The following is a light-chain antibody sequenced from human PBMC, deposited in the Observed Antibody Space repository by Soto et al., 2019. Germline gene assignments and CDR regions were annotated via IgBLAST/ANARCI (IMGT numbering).Light chain of an antibody. CDR2: GAS. J-gene: IGKJ4*01. Sequence: EIVMTQSPATLSVSPGERATLSCRASQCIGITLAWYQQKPGQTPKLLIFGASNRATGVPARFSGGGSGTEFTLTINSLQSEDFAVYYCQRYNSWPLSFGGGTKVDI. CDR3: QRYNSWPLS. CDR1: QCIGIT. V-gene: IGKV3-15*01.